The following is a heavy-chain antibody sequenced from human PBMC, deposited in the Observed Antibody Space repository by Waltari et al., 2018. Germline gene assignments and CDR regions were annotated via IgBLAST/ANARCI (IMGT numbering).Heavy chain of an antibody. Sequence: QVQLVESGGGVVQPGRSLGLSCAASGFTFSSYGMHWVRQAPGKGLEWVAVISYDGSNKYYADSVKGRFTISRDNSKNTLYLQMNSLRAEDTAVYYCAKDRGGYSYGMGVDYWGQGTLVTVSS. D-gene: IGHD5-18*01. CDR2: ISYDGSNK. CDR3: AKDRGGYSYGMGVDY. J-gene: IGHJ4*02. CDR1: GFTFSSYG. V-gene: IGHV3-30*18.